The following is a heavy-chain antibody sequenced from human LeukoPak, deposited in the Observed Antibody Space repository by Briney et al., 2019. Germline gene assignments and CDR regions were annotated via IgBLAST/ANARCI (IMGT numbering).Heavy chain of an antibody. D-gene: IGHD3-3*01. CDR3: TRTTRFLEWYDAFDI. V-gene: IGHV3-73*01. CDR1: GFTFSGST. CDR2: IRSKANSYAT. Sequence: GGSLKLSCAASGFTFSGSTMHWVRQASGKGLEWVGRIRSKANSYATTYDESVRGRFTISRDDSKNTAYLQMNSLKTEDTAVYYCTRTTRFLEWYDAFDIWGQGTVVTVSS. J-gene: IGHJ3*02.